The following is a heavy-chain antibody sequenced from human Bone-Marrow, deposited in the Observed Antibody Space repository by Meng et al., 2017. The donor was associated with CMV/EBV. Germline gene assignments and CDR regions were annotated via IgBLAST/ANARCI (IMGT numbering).Heavy chain of an antibody. Sequence: GESLKISCAASGFTFSSYAMSWVRQAPGKGLEWVSAISGSGGSTYYADSVKGRFTISRDNSKNTLYLQMNSLRAEDTAVYYCARGWFGESSFDYWGQGTLVNVSS. CDR3: ARGWFGESSFDY. CDR2: ISGSGGST. D-gene: IGHD3-10*01. V-gene: IGHV3-23*01. CDR1: GFTFSSYA. J-gene: IGHJ4*02.